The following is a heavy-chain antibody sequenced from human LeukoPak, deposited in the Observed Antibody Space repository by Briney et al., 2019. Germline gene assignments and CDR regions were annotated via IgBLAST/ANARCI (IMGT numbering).Heavy chain of an antibody. Sequence: APVKFYCMPSGYSFNGYYMHWVRQAPEQGVERMGCINPQCGGTNYPQKFLVRVTVTSDTSISPHYMELSGLRSDDTAVCYCANTLGDYWGQGTLVTVYS. V-gene: IGHV1-2*02. CDR1: GYSFNGYY. CDR2: INPQCGGT. J-gene: IGHJ4*02. D-gene: IGHD2-15*01. CDR3: ANTLGDY.